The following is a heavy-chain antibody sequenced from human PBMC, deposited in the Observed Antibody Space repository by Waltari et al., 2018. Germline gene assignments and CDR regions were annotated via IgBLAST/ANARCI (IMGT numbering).Heavy chain of an antibody. J-gene: IGHJ4*02. CDR3: ARHSGSPPAVPFDY. D-gene: IGHD5-12*01. Sequence: WGPAAPRPGKRLDGIEESYYKGNSYYNPPLTCRATISVDTPRNQFSLNLRAETAADTAVYYCARHSGSPPAVPFDYWGQGILVTVSS. V-gene: IGHV4-39*01. CDR2: SYYKGNS.